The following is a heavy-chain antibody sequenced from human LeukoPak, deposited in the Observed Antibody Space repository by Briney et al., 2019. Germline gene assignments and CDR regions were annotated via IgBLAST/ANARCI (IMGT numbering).Heavy chain of an antibody. V-gene: IGHV4-59*08. J-gene: IGHJ5*02. Sequence: SETLSLTCTVSGGSISSYYWSWIRQPPGKGLEWIGYIYYSGSTYYNPSLKSRVTISVDTSKNQFSLKLSSVTAADTAVYYCARHYSSTTGFDPWGQGTLVTVSS. CDR3: ARHYSSTTGFDP. D-gene: IGHD2-2*01. CDR2: IYYSGST. CDR1: GGSISSYY.